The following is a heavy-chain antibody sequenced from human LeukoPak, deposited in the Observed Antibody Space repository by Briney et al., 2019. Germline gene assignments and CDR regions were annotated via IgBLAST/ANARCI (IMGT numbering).Heavy chain of an antibody. V-gene: IGHV3-23*01. CDR2: ISGSGGST. Sequence: PGGSLRLSCAASGFTFSSDGMSCGLQAPGKGVEGVSAISGSGGSTYYADSVKGRFTISRDNAKSSLYLQMNTLRDEDTAVYYCARDPYSGNYGDYYYYYMDVWGKGTTVTISS. J-gene: IGHJ6*03. CDR1: GFTFSSDG. CDR3: ARDPYSGNYGDYYYYYMDV. D-gene: IGHD1-26*01.